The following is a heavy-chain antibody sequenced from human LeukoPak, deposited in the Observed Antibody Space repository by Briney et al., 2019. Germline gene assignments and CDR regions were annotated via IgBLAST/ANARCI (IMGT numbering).Heavy chain of an antibody. Sequence: ASVKVSCKASGYTVSSYAMNWVRQAPGQGLEWRGWINTNTGNPTYAQGFTGHFVFSLDTSVTTAYLQISSLKAEDTAVYYCARSGDIVVGKGIDYWGQGTLVTVSS. CDR1: GYTVSSYA. CDR3: ARSGDIVVGKGIDY. J-gene: IGHJ4*02. CDR2: INTNTGNP. V-gene: IGHV7-4-1*02. D-gene: IGHD2-21*01.